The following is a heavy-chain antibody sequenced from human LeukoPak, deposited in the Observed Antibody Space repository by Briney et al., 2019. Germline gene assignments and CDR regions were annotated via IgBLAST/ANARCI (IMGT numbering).Heavy chain of an antibody. CDR1: GFTFSFYA. V-gene: IGHV3-23*01. D-gene: IGHD1-7*01. CDR3: ARDGLELPAAFDY. Sequence: GGSLRVSCAASGFTFSFYAMSWVRQAPGKGLEWVAGITSSGNTTYYADPVKGRFTISRDNSRNILYLQMNSLRAEDTAVYYCARDGLELPAAFDYWGQGTLVTVSS. CDR2: ITSSGNTT. J-gene: IGHJ4*02.